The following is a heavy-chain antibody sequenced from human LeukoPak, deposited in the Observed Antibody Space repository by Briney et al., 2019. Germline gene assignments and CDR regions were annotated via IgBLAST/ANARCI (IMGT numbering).Heavy chain of an antibody. D-gene: IGHD3-22*01. Sequence: GRSLRLSCAASGFTFSSYGMHWVRQALGEGLERVAVISYDRSNKYYADSVKGRFTISRDNSKNTLYLQMNSLRAEDTAVYYCARDSVYYDSSGYYYGDYFDYWGQGTLVTVSS. V-gene: IGHV3-30*03. CDR3: ARDSVYYDSSGYYYGDYFDY. J-gene: IGHJ4*02. CDR2: ISYDRSNK. CDR1: GFTFSSYG.